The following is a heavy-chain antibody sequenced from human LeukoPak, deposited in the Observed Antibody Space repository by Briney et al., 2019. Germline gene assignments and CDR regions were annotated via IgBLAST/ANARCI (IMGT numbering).Heavy chain of an antibody. V-gene: IGHV3-7*01. J-gene: IGHJ3*02. CDR1: GFAFESYW. Sequence: GGSLRLSCAASGFAFESYWMSWVRQAPGKGLEWVANIKQDGSEKYYVDSVKGRFTISRDNAKNSLYLQMNSLRAEDTAVYYCARGSTGIWDQGTMVTVSS. CDR2: IKQDGSEK. CDR3: ARGSTGI. D-gene: IGHD2-8*02.